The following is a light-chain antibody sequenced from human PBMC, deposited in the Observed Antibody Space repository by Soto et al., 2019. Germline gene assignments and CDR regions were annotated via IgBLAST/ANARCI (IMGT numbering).Light chain of an antibody. CDR1: SSDVGGYNY. Sequence: QSVRTQPPSASGSPGQSVTISCTGTSSDVGGYNYVSWYQQHPGKAPKLMIYEVSKRPSGVPDRFSGSKSGNTASLTVSGLQAEDEADYYCSSYAGSNNFRYVFGTGTKVTVL. CDR3: SSYAGSNNFRYV. CDR2: EVS. J-gene: IGLJ1*01. V-gene: IGLV2-8*01.